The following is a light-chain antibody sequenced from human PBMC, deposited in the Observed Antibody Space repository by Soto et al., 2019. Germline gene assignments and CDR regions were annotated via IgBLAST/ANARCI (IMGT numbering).Light chain of an antibody. CDR2: KAS. J-gene: IGKJ4*01. CDR3: QQYNSYPLT. V-gene: IGKV1-5*03. CDR1: QSISSW. Sequence: DIQMTQSPSTLSASVGDRVTITCRASQSISSWLAWYQQKPGKAPNLLIYKASSLESGVPSRFSGSGSGPECTLTISSLQHDDFATYYCQQYNSYPLTCGGGTKVXI.